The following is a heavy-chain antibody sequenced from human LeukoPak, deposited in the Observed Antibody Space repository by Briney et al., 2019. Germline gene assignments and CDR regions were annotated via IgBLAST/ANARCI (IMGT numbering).Heavy chain of an antibody. CDR2: IYPGDSDT. D-gene: IGHD5-24*01. CDR3: ARAFKMREFDY. Sequence: GESLKISGKISGYSFTSHWIGWVRQMPGKGLEWMGIIYPGDSDTRYSPSFQGQVTISADKSISTAYLQWSSLKASDTAMYYCARAFKMREFDYWGQGTLVTVSS. J-gene: IGHJ4*02. V-gene: IGHV5-51*01. CDR1: GYSFTSHW.